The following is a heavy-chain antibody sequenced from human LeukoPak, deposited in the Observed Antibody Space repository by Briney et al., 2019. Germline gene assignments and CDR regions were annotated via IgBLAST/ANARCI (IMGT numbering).Heavy chain of an antibody. V-gene: IGHV3-23*01. D-gene: IGHD3-10*01. CDR1: GFTFSSYA. J-gene: IGHJ3*02. CDR3: AKVLSFYGSGSFDAFDI. Sequence: GGSLRLSCAASGFTFSSYAMSWVRQAPGKGLEWVSAISGSGGSTYYADSVKGRFTISRDNSKNTLYLQMNSLRAEDTAVYYCAKVLSFYGSGSFDAFDIWGQGTMVTVSS. CDR2: ISGSGGST.